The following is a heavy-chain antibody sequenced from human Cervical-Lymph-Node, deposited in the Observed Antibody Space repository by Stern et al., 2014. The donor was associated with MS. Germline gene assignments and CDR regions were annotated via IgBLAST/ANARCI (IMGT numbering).Heavy chain of an antibody. CDR2: ISSDGSTT. Sequence: EVQLVESGGGLVQPGGSLRLSCAASGFTFSSYWMHWVRQAPGKGLVWVSRISSDGSTTTYADSVKGRFTISRDNSKNTLYLQMNSLRAEDTAVYYCASRAGVEELYWGQGTLVTVSS. CDR1: GFTFSSYW. D-gene: IGHD3-10*01. V-gene: IGHV3-74*03. J-gene: IGHJ4*02. CDR3: ASRAGVEELY.